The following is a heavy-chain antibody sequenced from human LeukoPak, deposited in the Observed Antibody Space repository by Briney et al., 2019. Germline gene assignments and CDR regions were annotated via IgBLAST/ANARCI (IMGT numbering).Heavy chain of an antibody. CDR2: ISSSSLYI. D-gene: IGHD6-13*01. Sequence: GGSLRLSCAASGFTLSSYTMNWVRQAPGKGLEWVSSISSSSLYIYYADSVKGRFTISRDNAKNSLFLQMNSLRAEDTAVYYCAKDRSIAAGDDAFDIWGQGTMVTVSS. CDR1: GFTLSSYT. V-gene: IGHV3-21*04. CDR3: AKDRSIAAGDDAFDI. J-gene: IGHJ3*02.